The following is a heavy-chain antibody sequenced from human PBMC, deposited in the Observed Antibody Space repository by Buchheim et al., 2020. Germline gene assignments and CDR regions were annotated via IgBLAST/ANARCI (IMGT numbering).Heavy chain of an antibody. D-gene: IGHD1-1*01. CDR2: TKNRANSYAT. Sequence: VQLVESGGGLVQPGGSLRLSCAASGFTFSDDYMDWVRQAPGQGLEWVGRTKNRANSYATEYAASVQGRFTISRDDSKNSQYLQMNSRKTGETAGDYCARGLWTNEGGGGGHGTL. CDR1: GFTFSDDY. J-gene: IGHJ4*01. V-gene: IGHV3-72*01. CDR3: ARGLWTNEGGG.